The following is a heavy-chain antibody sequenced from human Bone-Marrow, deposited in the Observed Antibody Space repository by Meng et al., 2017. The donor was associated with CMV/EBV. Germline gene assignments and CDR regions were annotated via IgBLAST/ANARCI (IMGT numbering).Heavy chain of an antibody. CDR1: GFTFSSYG. J-gene: IGHJ4*01. V-gene: IGHV3-30*02. CDR2: VRYDGNNK. D-gene: IGHD2-2*01. CDR3: AKVVPGYCSTTSCSPDH. Sequence: GGSLRLSCAASGFTFSSYGMHWVRQAPGKGLEWVAYVRYDGNNKNYADSVKGRFTISRDNSKNTLYLQMNSLRAEDTAAYYCAKVVPGYCSTTSCSPDHWGHGTLVTVSS.